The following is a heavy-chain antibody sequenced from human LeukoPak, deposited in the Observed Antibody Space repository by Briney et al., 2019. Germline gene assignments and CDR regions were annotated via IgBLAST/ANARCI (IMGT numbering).Heavy chain of an antibody. CDR1: GFSFSSYE. V-gene: IGHV3-48*03. CDR3: TKLAVASADS. J-gene: IGHJ4*02. CDR2: ISPSGSTK. Sequence: PGGSLRLSCAASGFSFSSYEMNWVRQAPGKGLEWVSNISPSGSTKYYADSVKGRFTISRDNAKNSLYLQMNNLRAGDTGVYYCTKLAVASADSWGQGTPVTVSS. D-gene: IGHD6-19*01.